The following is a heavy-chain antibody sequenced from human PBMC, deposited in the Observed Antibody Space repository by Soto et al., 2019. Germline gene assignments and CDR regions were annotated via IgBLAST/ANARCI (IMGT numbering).Heavy chain of an antibody. Sequence: EVQLVESGGGLVQPGGSLRLFCAASGFTVSRNYMSWVRQAPGKGLEWVSVIYSGGSTYYADSVKGRFTISRDNSKNTLYLQMNSLRAEDKGVYYCAREDKDFWSGYVSSYYYYYMDVWGKGTTVTVSS. CDR1: GFTVSRNY. CDR2: IYSGGST. V-gene: IGHV3-66*01. J-gene: IGHJ6*03. D-gene: IGHD3-3*01. CDR3: AREDKDFWSGYVSSYYYYYMDV.